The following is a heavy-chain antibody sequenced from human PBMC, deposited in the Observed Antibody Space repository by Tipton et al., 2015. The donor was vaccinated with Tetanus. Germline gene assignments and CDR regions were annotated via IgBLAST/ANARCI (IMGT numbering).Heavy chain of an antibody. Sequence: LRLSCTVSGASISSGGYFWNWIRQRPGKGPEWIGYIYYSGSTYYNPSLKSRLSMSVDTSKNQFFLNLSSVTAADTALYYCARDQGGGRVVRLNWFDPWGPGTLVTVSS. V-gene: IGHV4-31*03. CDR3: ARDQGGGRVVRLNWFDP. CDR1: GASISSGGYF. CDR2: IYYSGST. J-gene: IGHJ5*02. D-gene: IGHD6-6*01.